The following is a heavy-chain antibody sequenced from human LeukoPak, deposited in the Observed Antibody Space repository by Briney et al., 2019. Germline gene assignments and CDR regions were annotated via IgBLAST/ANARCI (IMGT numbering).Heavy chain of an antibody. CDR2: INHNGNVN. CDR3: ASRSDYFDY. Sequence: PGGSLRLSCAASGFTFSSYWMNWARQAPGKGLEWVASINHNGNVNYYVDSVKGRFTISRDNAKNSLYLQMNSLRAEDTAVYYCASRSDYFDYWGQGTLVTVSS. CDR1: GFTFSSYW. D-gene: IGHD5-12*01. J-gene: IGHJ4*02. V-gene: IGHV3-7*01.